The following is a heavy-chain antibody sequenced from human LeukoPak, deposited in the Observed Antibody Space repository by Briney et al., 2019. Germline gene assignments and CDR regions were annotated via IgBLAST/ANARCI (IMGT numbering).Heavy chain of an antibody. CDR1: GFTFSTYW. CDR3: ARHEYCSGGNCFYSMDV. CDR2: IKEDGSTK. J-gene: IGHJ6*04. V-gene: IGHV3-7*03. D-gene: IGHD2-15*01. Sequence: GGSPRLSCAASGFTFSTYWMTWVRQAPGKGLEWVANIKEDGSTKYYVDSVKGRFTISRDNAKNSLYLQMNSLRAEDTAVYYCARHEYCSGGNCFYSMDVWGKGTTVTVSS.